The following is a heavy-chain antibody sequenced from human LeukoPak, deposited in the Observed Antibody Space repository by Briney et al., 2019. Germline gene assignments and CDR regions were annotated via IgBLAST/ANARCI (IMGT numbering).Heavy chain of an antibody. D-gene: IGHD1-26*01. J-gene: IGHJ5*02. V-gene: IGHV5-51*01. CDR2: IYPGDSDT. CDR3: ARRGRGDWFDP. Sequence: GESLKISCKGSGYSFTSYWIGWVRQMPGKGLEWMGIIYPGDSDTRYSPSFQGQVTIPADKTISTVYLQWSSLKVSDTAIYYCARRGRGDWFDPWGQGTLVTVSS. CDR1: GYSFTSYW.